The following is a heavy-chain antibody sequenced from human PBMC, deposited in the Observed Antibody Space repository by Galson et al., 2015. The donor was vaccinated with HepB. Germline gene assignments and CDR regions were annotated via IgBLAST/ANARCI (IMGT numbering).Heavy chain of an antibody. CDR3: ARRYCSGGSCYFDY. CDR1: GFTFSNYA. J-gene: IGHJ4*02. D-gene: IGHD2-15*01. V-gene: IGHV3-23*01. CDR2: ISGSGGST. Sequence: SLRLSCAASGFTFSNYAMSWVRQAPGKGLEWVSAISGSGGSTYYADSVTGRFTISRDNSKNTLYLQMNSLRAEDTAVYYCARRYCSGGSCYFDYWGQGTLVTVSS.